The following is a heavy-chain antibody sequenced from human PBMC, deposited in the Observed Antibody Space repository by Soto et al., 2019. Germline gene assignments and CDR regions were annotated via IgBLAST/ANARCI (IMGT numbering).Heavy chain of an antibody. CDR2: IFSNDEK. CDR3: ARTPITYYYDSSGYWDAFDI. D-gene: IGHD3-22*01. Sequence: QVTLKESGPVLVKPTETLTLTCTVSGFSLSNARMGVSWIRQPPGKALEWLAHIFSNDEKSYSTSLKSRLTISNATSTSQVVLTMTNMDHVDTATYYCARTPITYYYDSSGYWDAFDIWGQGTMVTVSS. J-gene: IGHJ3*02. CDR1: GFSLSNARMG. V-gene: IGHV2-26*01.